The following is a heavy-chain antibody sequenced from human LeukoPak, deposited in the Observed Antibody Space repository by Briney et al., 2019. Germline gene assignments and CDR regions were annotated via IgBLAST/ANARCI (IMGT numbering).Heavy chain of an antibody. Sequence: GGSRRLSCAASEFTFSSYWMSWVRQAPGKGLEWVANIKQDGSEKYYVDSVKGRFTISRDNAKNSLYLQMNGLRAEDTAVYYCARGRGGSYYVVYWGQGTLVTVSS. CDR2: IKQDGSEK. CDR3: ARGRGGSYYVVY. D-gene: IGHD1-26*01. V-gene: IGHV3-7*01. CDR1: EFTFSSYW. J-gene: IGHJ4*02.